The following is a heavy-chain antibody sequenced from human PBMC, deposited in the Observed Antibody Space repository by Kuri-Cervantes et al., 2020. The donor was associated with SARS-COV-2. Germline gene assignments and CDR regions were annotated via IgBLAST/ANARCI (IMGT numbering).Heavy chain of an antibody. Sequence: ASVKVSCKASGYTFTSYGIGWVRQAPGQGLEWMGWISAYNGNTNYAQKLQGRVTMTTDTSTSTAYMELRSLRSDDTAVYYCARSPSNGDYDGWFDYWGQGTLVTVSS. D-gene: IGHD4-17*01. V-gene: IGHV1-18*01. CDR3: ARSPSNGDYDGWFDY. CDR2: ISAYNGNT. CDR1: GYTFTSYG. J-gene: IGHJ4*02.